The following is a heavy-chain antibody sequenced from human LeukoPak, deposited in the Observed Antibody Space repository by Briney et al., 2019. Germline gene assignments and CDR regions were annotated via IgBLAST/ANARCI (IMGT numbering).Heavy chain of an antibody. Sequence: SETLSLTCTVSGGSISSYYWSWIRQPPGKGLEWIGDIDDSGSTNYNPSLKSRVTISVDTSKNQFSLKLSSVTAADTAVYYCASHLVEAVGGIDYWGQGTLVTVSS. J-gene: IGHJ4*02. D-gene: IGHD1-26*01. CDR2: IDDSGST. CDR1: GGSISSYY. V-gene: IGHV4-59*08. CDR3: ASHLVEAVGGIDY.